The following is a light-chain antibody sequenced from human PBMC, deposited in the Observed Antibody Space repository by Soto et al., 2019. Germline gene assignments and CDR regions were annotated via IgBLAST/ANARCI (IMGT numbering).Light chain of an antibody. CDR2: GAS. Sequence: EIVLTQSPGTLSLSPGERATLSCRASQSVATYYLGWFQQKAGQAPRLLIYGASSRATGIPDKFSGSGSGTRVTLTISRLEPEDFAVYYCQHYGSSPRTFGRGTKVEIK. CDR1: QSVATYY. CDR3: QHYGSSPRT. J-gene: IGKJ1*01. V-gene: IGKV3-20*01.